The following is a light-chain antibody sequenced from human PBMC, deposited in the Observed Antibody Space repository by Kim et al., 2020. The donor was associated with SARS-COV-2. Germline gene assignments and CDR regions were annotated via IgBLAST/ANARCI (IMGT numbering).Light chain of an antibody. CDR3: SSYAGSSVV. J-gene: IGLJ2*01. V-gene: IGLV2-8*01. CDR1: SSDVGGYNS. Sequence: QSALTQPPSASGSPGQSVTISCTGTSSDVGGYNSVSWYQQYPGKAPKLMIHEVSKRPSGVPDRFSGSKSGNTASLTVSGLQAEDEADYYCSSYAGSSVVFGGGTQLNVL. CDR2: EVS.